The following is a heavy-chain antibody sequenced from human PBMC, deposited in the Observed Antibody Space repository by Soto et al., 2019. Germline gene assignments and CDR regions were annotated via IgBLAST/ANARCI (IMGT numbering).Heavy chain of an antibody. CDR1: GGTFSSYT. J-gene: IGHJ4*02. D-gene: IGHD3-10*01. V-gene: IGHV1-69*04. CDR2: IIPILGIA. CDR3: ARDLARPAYYGSGSYYNGPSSFDY. Sequence: ASVKVSCKASGGTFSSYTISWVRQAPGQGLEWMGRIIPILGIANYAQKFQGRVTITADKSTSTAYMELSSLRSEDTAVYYCARDLARPAYYGSGSYYNGPSSFDYWGQGTLVTSPQ.